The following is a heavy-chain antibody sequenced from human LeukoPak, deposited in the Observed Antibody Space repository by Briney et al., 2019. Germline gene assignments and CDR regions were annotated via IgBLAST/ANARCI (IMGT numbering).Heavy chain of an antibody. Sequence: PGGSLRLSCAASGFTFSSHWMNWVRQAPGKGLEWVANINQDGSEKYYVDSVKGRFTISRDNAKNSLYLQMNSLRAEDTAVYYCAKKGSSGYPFDYWGQGTLVTVSS. CDR2: INQDGSEK. CDR1: GFTFSSHW. D-gene: IGHD3-22*01. J-gene: IGHJ4*02. CDR3: AKKGSSGYPFDY. V-gene: IGHV3-7*05.